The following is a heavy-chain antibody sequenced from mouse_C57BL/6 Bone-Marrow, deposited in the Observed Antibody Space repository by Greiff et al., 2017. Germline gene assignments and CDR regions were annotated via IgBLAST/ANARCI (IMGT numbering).Heavy chain of an antibody. CDR2: INPSNGGT. CDR1: GYTFTSYW. CDR3: ATGDYDRYYYAMDY. V-gene: IGHV1-53*01. D-gene: IGHD2-4*01. J-gene: IGHJ4*01. Sequence: QVQLQQPGTELVKPGASVKLSCKASGYTFTSYWMHWVKQRPGQGLEWIGNINPSNGGTNYNEKFKSKATLTVDNSSSTAYMQLSSLTSEDAAVYYGATGDYDRYYYAMDYWGQGTSVTVAS.